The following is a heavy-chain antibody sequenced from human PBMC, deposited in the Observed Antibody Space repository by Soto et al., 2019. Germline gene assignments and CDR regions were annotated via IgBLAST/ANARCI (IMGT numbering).Heavy chain of an antibody. CDR2: ISGSGGST. D-gene: IGHD6-19*01. V-gene: IGHV3-23*01. Sequence: GGSLRLSCAASGFTFISYAMSWVRQAPGKGLEWVSAISGSGGSTYYADSVKGRFTISRDNSKNTLYLQMNSLRAEDTAVYYCAKALRIAVAGTGYYFDYWGQGTLVTVSS. CDR1: GFTFISYA. J-gene: IGHJ4*02. CDR3: AKALRIAVAGTGYYFDY.